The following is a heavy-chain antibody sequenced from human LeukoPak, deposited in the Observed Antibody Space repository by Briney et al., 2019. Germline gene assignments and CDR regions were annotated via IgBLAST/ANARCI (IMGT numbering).Heavy chain of an antibody. J-gene: IGHJ5*02. CDR1: GGSISSSSYY. CDR2: IYYSGST. CDR3: ARHPLAGPAAEGGFDP. D-gene: IGHD2-2*01. V-gene: IGHV4-39*01. Sequence: SETLSLTCTVSGGSISSSSYYWGWIRQPPGKGLDWIGSIYYSGSTYYNPSLKSRVTISVDTSKNQFSLKLSSVTAADTAVYYCARHPLAGPAAEGGFDPWGQGTLVTVSS.